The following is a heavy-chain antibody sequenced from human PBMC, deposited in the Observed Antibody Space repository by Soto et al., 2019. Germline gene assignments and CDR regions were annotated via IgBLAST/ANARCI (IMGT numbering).Heavy chain of an antibody. CDR2: ISYDGSNK. V-gene: IGHV3-30-3*01. CDR3: AREAVAGTATPSYYGMDV. CDR1: GFTFSSYA. Sequence: LRLSCAASGFTFSSYAMHWVRQAPGKGLEWVAVISYDGSNKYYADSVKGRFTISRDNSKNTLYLQMNSLRAEDTAVYYCAREAVAGTATPSYYGMDVWGQGTTVTVSS. D-gene: IGHD6-19*01. J-gene: IGHJ6*02.